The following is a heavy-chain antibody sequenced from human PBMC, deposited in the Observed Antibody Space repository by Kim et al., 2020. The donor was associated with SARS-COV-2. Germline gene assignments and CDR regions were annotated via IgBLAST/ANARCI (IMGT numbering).Heavy chain of an antibody. CDR3: ARGQLGRANHVFDV. CDR2: ITYSGSTI. D-gene: IGHD5-18*01. Sequence: GGSLRLSCAASGFIFSSYSMNWVRQAPGRGLEWISYITYSGSTISYLDSVRGRFTISKDSTKNLLYLQMNSLRDEDTAVYYCARGQLGRANHVFDVWG. V-gene: IGHV3-48*02. CDR1: GFIFSSYS. J-gene: IGHJ6*02.